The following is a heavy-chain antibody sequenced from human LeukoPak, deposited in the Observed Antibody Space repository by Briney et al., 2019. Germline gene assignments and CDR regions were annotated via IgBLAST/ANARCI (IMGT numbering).Heavy chain of an antibody. CDR2: IYHSGST. J-gene: IGHJ3*02. D-gene: IGHD5-18*01. CDR1: GGSISSGGYS. Sequence: PSQTLSLTCAVSGGSISSGGYSWSWIRQPPGKGLEWIGYIYHSGSTYYNPSLKSRVTISVDRFKNQFSLKLSSVTAADTAVYYCARDRGYSYGNAFDIWGQGTMVTVSS. V-gene: IGHV4-30-2*01. CDR3: ARDRGYSYGNAFDI.